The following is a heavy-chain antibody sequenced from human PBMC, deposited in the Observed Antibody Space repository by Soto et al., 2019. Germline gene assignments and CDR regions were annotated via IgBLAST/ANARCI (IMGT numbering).Heavy chain of an antibody. CDR2: ISYDGNKK. V-gene: IGHV3-30*18. CDR3: ANVKCTGSTCSLAYFDN. CDR1: GFTFSSYS. D-gene: IGHD2-2*01. J-gene: IGHJ4*02. Sequence: GSLRLSCEVSGFTFSSYSMHWVRQAPGKGLEWVALISYDGNKKYYADSVKGRFTISRDTSTNTLFLQMTSLRAEDTAVYYFANVKCTGSTCSLAYFDNWGQGTLVTVS.